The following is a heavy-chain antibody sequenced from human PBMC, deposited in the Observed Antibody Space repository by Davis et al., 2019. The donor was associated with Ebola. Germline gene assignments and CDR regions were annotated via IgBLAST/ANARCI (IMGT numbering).Heavy chain of an antibody. V-gene: IGHV3-30*03. CDR2: ISYDGSNK. CDR3: VRDGAPYYDSSGYPCDV. CDR1: GFTFSSYG. D-gene: IGHD3-22*01. J-gene: IGHJ6*02. Sequence: GESLKISCAASGFTFSSYGMHWVRQAPGKGLEWVAVISYDGSNKYYADSVKGRFTISRDNSKNTLYLQMNSLRAEDTAVYYCVRDGAPYYDSSGYPCDVWGQGTTVTVSS.